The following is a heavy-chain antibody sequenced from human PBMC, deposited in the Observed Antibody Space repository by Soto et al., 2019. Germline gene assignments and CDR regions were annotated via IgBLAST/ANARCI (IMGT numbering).Heavy chain of an antibody. J-gene: IGHJ5*02. V-gene: IGHV4-59*01. Sequence: SESLSPTGTVSISSISSYYRSWIRQPPGKGLEWIGYIYYIGITNYNPSLKNRVTISVDTSKNQFSLKLSSVTAAGTAVYYCARNRMDALGPWGQGTLVTVSS. CDR3: ARNRMDALGP. D-gene: IGHD2-15*01. CDR1: ISSISSYY. CDR2: IYYIGIT.